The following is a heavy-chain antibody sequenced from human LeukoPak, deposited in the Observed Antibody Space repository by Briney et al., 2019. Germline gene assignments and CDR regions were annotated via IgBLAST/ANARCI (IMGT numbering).Heavy chain of an antibody. CDR3: ARDRGSREDGMDV. J-gene: IGHJ6*02. Sequence: GGSLRLSCAASGFTFSSYGMHWVRQAPGKGLEWVAVIWYDGNNKYYADFVKGRFTISRDNSKNTLYLQMNSLRAEDTAVYNCARDRGSREDGMDVWGQGTAVTVSS. V-gene: IGHV3-33*01. CDR2: IWYDGNNK. CDR1: GFTFSSYG. D-gene: IGHD1-26*01.